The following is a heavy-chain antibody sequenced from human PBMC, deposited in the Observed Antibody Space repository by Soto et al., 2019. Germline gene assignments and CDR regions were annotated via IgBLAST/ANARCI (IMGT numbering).Heavy chain of an antibody. J-gene: IGHJ6*02. CDR3: ARPVEPFYYYGMDV. CDR2: ISYDGNNK. V-gene: IGHV3-30-3*01. CDR1: GFTFSTYA. Sequence: QVQLVESGGGVVQPGRSLRLSCAASGFTFSTYAMEWVRQAPGKGLDWVALISYDGNNKYYADSVKDRFTISRDNSKNTLYLQMNSLRPEDTALYYCARPVEPFYYYGMDVWGQGTTVTVSS.